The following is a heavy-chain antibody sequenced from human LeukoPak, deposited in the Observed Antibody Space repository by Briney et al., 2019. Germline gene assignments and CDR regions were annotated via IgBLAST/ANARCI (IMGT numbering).Heavy chain of an antibody. J-gene: IGHJ4*02. CDR2: INHSGST. CDR1: GGSFSGYY. D-gene: IGHD6-19*01. CDR3: ARHGHSSGWYYFDY. Sequence: KPSETLSLTCAVYGGSFSGYYWSWIRQPPGKGLEWIGEINHSGSTNYNPSLKSRVTISVDTSKNQFSLELSSVTAADTAVHYCARHGHSSGWYYFDYWGQGTLVTVSS. V-gene: IGHV4-34*01.